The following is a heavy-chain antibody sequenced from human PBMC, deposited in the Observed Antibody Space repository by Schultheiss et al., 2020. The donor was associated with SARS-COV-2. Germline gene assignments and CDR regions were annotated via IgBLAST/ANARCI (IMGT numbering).Heavy chain of an antibody. J-gene: IGHJ6*02. CDR1: GFTFSRYG. CDR3: ARNFDTSGYYSRDYYYYYGMDV. V-gene: IGHV3-30*03. CDR2: ISYDGSNK. Sequence: GESLKISCAASGFTFSRYGMHWVRQAPGKGLEWVAVISYDGSNKYYADSVEGRFTMSRDNSKNTLYLQMNSLSAEDTAVYYCARNFDTSGYYSRDYYYYYGMDVWGQGTTVNVSS. D-gene: IGHD3-22*01.